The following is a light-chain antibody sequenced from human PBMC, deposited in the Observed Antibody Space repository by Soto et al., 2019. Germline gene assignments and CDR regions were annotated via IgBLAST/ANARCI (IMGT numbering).Light chain of an antibody. CDR2: GGS. CDR1: QSVSSN. J-gene: IGKJ1*01. CDR3: QQYGSTPWT. Sequence: EIVMTQSPATLSVSPGERATLSCRASQSVSSNLAWFQQKPGQAPRLLIYGGSSRATGFPDRFTGGGSGTDFTLTISRLEPEDFAVYYCQQYGSTPWTFGQGTKVDI. V-gene: IGKV3-20*01.